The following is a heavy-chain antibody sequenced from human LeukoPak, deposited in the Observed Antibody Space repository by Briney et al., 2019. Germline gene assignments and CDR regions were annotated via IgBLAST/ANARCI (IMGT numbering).Heavy chain of an antibody. CDR2: INPSGGST. V-gene: IGHV1-46*01. CDR1: GYTFTSYY. Sequence: ASVKVSCKASGYTFTSYYMHWVRQAPGQGLEWMGIINPSGGSTRYAQKSQGRVTMTRDMPTSTVYMELSSLRSEDTAVYYCARGASGPKDYWGQGTLVTISS. J-gene: IGHJ4*02. CDR3: ARGASGPKDY. D-gene: IGHD1-26*01.